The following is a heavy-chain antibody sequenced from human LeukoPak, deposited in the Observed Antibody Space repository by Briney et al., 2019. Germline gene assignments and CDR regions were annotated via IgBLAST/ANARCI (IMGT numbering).Heavy chain of an antibody. V-gene: IGHV4-59*08. Sequence: PSETLSLICTVSGASIRNYYWSWIRQSPGKGLEWIGYIYYSGSTNYNPSLESRVAMSVDTSKNQFSLRLSSVTAADTAIYYCARRYSSSWYVGFFDPWGQGTLVTVSS. CDR3: ARRYSSSWYVGFFDP. J-gene: IGHJ5*02. CDR2: IYYSGST. D-gene: IGHD6-13*01. CDR1: GASIRNYY.